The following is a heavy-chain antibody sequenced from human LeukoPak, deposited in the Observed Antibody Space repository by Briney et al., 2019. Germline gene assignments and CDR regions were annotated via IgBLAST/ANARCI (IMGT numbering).Heavy chain of an antibody. V-gene: IGHV4-59*08. Sequence: SETLSLTCSVSSGSIGTYYWAWIRQTPGKGPEWIGYISYSGSTKYNPSLTRRITISLDTSKNQFSLELRSMTAADTAMYYCARQAGSFTTFDFWGQGTLVTAFS. D-gene: IGHD1-26*01. CDR1: SGSIGTYY. CDR3: ARQAGSFTTFDF. CDR2: ISYSGST. J-gene: IGHJ4*02.